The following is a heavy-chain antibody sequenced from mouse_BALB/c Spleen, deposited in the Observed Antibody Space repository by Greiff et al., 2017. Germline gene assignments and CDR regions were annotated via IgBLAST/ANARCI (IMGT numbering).Heavy chain of an antibody. CDR2: IDPANGNT. J-gene: IGHJ4*01. CDR1: GFNIKDTY. V-gene: IGHV14-3*02. CDR3: ARERSYGAYYAMDY. D-gene: IGHD1-1*01. Sequence: VQLQQSGAELVKPGASVKLSCTASGFNIKDTYMHWVKQRPEQGLEWIGRIDPANGNTKYDPKFQGKATITADTSSNTAYLQLSSLTSEDTAVYYCARERSYGAYYAMDYWGQGTSVTVSS.